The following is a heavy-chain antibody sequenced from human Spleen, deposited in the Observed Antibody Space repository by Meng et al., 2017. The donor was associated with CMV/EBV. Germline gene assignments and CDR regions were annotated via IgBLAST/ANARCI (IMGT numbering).Heavy chain of an antibody. J-gene: IGHJ6*02. V-gene: IGHV3-43*01. CDR1: GFIFDDYT. Sequence: GESLKISCAASGFIFDDYTMHWVRQAPGKGLEWVSLISWDGGSTYYADSVKGRFTISRNNSKNTLYLQMNSMRAEDTAVYYCAKGKMVRGIIRYYYGMDVWGQGTTVTVSS. CDR2: ISWDGGST. CDR3: AKGKMVRGIIRYYYGMDV. D-gene: IGHD3-10*01.